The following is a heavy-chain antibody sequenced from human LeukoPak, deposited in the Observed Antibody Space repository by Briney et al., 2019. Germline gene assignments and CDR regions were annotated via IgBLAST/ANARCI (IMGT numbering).Heavy chain of an antibody. Sequence: ASVKVSCKASGGTFSRYAISWVRQAPGQGLEWMGGIIPIFGTANYAQKFQGRVTITADESTSTAYMELSSLRSEDTAVYYCARDKLEYYYGSSWGQGTLVTVSS. CDR2: IIPIFGTA. J-gene: IGHJ4*02. V-gene: IGHV1-69*13. CDR1: GGTFSRYA. D-gene: IGHD3-10*01. CDR3: ARDKLEYYYGSS.